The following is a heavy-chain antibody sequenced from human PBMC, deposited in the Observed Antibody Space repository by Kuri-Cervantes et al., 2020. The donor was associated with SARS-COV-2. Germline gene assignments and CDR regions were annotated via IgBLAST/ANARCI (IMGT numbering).Heavy chain of an antibody. Sequence: SETLSLTCAVYGGSFSDYYWSWIRQPPGKGLEWIGEINHSGSTNYNPSLKSRVTISVDTSKNQFSLKLSSVTAADTAVYYCARPGGFLDVWGKGTTVTVSS. D-gene: IGHD4-23*01. CDR2: INHSGST. CDR3: ARPGGFLDV. V-gene: IGHV4-34*01. CDR1: GGSFSDYY. J-gene: IGHJ6*04.